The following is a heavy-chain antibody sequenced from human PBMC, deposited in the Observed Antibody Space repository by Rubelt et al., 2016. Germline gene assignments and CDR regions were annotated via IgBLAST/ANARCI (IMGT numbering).Heavy chain of an antibody. CDR1: GLTFANYA. V-gene: IGHV3-21*04. D-gene: IGHD6-13*01. CDR3: AKDRVGSWFSLDY. Sequence: VASGLTFANYAMSWVRQAPGKGLEWVSSISSSNSYIFYADPVKGRFTISRDNAKNSLYLQMNSLRAEDTAVYYCAKDRVGSWFSLDYWGQGTLVTVST. CDR2: ISSSNSYI. J-gene: IGHJ4*02.